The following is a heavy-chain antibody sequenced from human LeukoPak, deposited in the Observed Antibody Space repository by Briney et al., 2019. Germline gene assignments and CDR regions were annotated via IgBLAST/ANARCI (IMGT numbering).Heavy chain of an antibody. D-gene: IGHD3-22*01. CDR2: IKQDGSEK. CDR3: ARRDHYDSSGYFNFDY. CDR1: GFTFSSYW. J-gene: IGHJ4*02. V-gene: IGHV3-7*01. Sequence: GGSLRLSCAASGFTFSSYWMSWVRQAPGKGLEWVANIKQDGSEKYYVDSVKGRFTISRDNAKNSLYLQMNSLRAEDTAVYYCARRDHYDSSGYFNFDYWGQGTLVTVSS.